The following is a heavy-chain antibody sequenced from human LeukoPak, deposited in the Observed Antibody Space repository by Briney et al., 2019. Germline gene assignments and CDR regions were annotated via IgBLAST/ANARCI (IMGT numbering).Heavy chain of an antibody. CDR1: GFMFSSNW. V-gene: IGHV3-7*03. D-gene: IGHD5-24*01. CDR3: AKEGRSLQTY. J-gene: IGHJ4*02. CDR2: IKEDGTET. Sequence: GGSLRLSCAASGFMFSSNWMSWVRLAPGKGLEWVANIKEDGTETYYVDSVKGRFTISRDNAKNSLYLQMNSPRVEDTAVYYCAKEGRSLQTYWGQGTLVTVSS.